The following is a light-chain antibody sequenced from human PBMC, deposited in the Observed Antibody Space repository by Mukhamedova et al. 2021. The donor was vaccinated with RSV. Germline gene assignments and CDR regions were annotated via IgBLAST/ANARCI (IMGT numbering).Light chain of an antibody. CDR2: EAS. CDR3: QQYYSYLT. V-gene: IGKV1-5*03. Sequence: WYQRRVHGKAPNLLMYEASSLESGVPSRFSGRGSGTEFTLTISSLQPDDFATYYCQQYYSYLTFGQGNKVEIK. J-gene: IGKJ1*01.